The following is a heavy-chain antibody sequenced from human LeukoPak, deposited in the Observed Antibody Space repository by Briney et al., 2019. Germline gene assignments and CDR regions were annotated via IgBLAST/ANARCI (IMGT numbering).Heavy chain of an antibody. CDR2: IIPIFGAA. J-gene: IGHJ4*02. V-gene: IGHV1-69*13. CDR3: ARYYSGWYYFDY. Sequence: GASVKVSCKASGGTFSSYAISWVRQASGQGLEWMGGIIPIFGAANYAQKFQGRVTITADESTSTAYMELSSLRSEDTAVYYCARYYSGWYYFDYWGQGTLVTVSS. D-gene: IGHD6-19*01. CDR1: GGTFSSYA.